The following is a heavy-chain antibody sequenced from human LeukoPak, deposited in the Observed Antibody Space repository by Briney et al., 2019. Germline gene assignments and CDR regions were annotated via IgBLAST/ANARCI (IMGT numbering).Heavy chain of an antibody. CDR1: GFTFSSYS. D-gene: IGHD3-10*01. CDR2: ISSSSSYI. Sequence: GGSLRLSCAASGFTFSSYSMNWVRQAPGKGLEWVSSISSSSSYIYYADSVKGRFTISRDNAKNSLYLQMNSLRAEDTAVYHCARGQRGSGPGAFDIWGQGTMVTVSS. CDR3: ARGQRGSGPGAFDI. V-gene: IGHV3-21*01. J-gene: IGHJ3*02.